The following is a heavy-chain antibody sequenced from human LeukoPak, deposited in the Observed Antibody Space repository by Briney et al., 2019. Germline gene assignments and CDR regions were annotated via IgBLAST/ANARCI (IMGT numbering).Heavy chain of an antibody. J-gene: IGHJ3*02. CDR1: GFTFSSYS. D-gene: IGHD3-10*01. V-gene: IGHV3-21*01. CDR2: ISSSSSYI. Sequence: PGGSLRLSCAASGFTFSSYSMNWVRQAPGKGLEWVSSISSSSSYIYYADSVKGRFTISRDNAKNSLYLQMNSLRAEDTAVYYCARPRITMVRGVLKDAFDIWGQGTMVTVSS. CDR3: ARPRITMVRGVLKDAFDI.